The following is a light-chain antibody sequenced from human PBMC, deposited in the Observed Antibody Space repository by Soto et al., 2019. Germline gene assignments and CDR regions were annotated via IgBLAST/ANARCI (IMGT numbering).Light chain of an antibody. V-gene: IGKV4-1*01. CDR3: QHYYSSPRT. CDR2: LAS. Sequence: DIVMTQSPDSLAVSLGERATINCRSSQSILYSSNNQNYLAWYQQKPGQPPKLLIYLASTRESGVPDRFSGSGSGTDFTLPISSLQAEDVAVYYCQHYYSSPRTFGQGTKVEI. CDR1: QSILYSSNNQNY. J-gene: IGKJ1*01.